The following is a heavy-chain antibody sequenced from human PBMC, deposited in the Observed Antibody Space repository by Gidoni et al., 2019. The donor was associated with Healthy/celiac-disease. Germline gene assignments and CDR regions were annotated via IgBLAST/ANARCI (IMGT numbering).Heavy chain of an antibody. V-gene: IGHV3-23*01. CDR2: ISGSGGST. D-gene: IGHD2-2*01. Sequence: EVQLLESGGGLVQPGGSLRLSCAASGFTFSSYAMSWVRQAPGKGLEWVSAISGSGGSTYYADSVKGRFTISRDNSKNTLYLQMNSLRAEDTAVYYGAKWGPDIVVVHKGAATRWSAFDIWGQGTMVTVSS. J-gene: IGHJ3*02. CDR1: GFTFSSYA. CDR3: AKWGPDIVVVHKGAATRWSAFDI.